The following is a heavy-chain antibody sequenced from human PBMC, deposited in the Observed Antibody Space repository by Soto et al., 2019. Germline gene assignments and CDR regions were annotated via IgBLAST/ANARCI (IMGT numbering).Heavy chain of an antibody. CDR3: ARGRYDYVWGSYYYYYYGMDV. CDR2: FYHSGST. D-gene: IGHD3-16*01. V-gene: IGHV4-30-2*01. J-gene: IGHJ6*04. Sequence: SETLSLTCAVSGGSISSGGYSWSWIRPPPGKGLEWIGYFYHSGSTYYNPSLKSRVTISVDRSKNQFSLKLSYVTAADTAEYYCARGRYDYVWGSYYYYYYGMDVWGGGTTVTVGS. CDR1: GGSISSGGYS.